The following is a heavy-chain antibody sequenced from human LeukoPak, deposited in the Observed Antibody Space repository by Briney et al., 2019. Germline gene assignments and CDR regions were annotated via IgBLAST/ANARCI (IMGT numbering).Heavy chain of an antibody. CDR1: GGSISSSSYY. Sequence: SETLSLTCTVSGGSISSSSYYWGWIRQPPGKGLEWIGSIYYSGSTYYNPSLKSRVTISVDTSKNQFSLKLSSVTAADTAVYYCARPGGYSGSSPVDYWGQGTLVTVSS. J-gene: IGHJ4*02. D-gene: IGHD1-26*01. CDR2: IYYSGST. CDR3: ARPGGYSGSSPVDY. V-gene: IGHV4-39*01.